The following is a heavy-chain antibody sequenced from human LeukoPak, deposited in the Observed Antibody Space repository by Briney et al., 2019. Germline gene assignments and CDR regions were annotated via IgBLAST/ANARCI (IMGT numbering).Heavy chain of an antibody. CDR2: ISGSGGST. J-gene: IGHJ4*02. CDR3: ARRVVVPAAPYYFDY. Sequence: GGSLRLSCAASGFTFSSYAMSWVRQAPGKGLEWVSAISGSGGSTYYADSVKGRFTISRDNAKNTLYLQMNSLRAEDTAVYYCARRVVVPAAPYYFDYWGQGTLVTVSS. CDR1: GFTFSSYA. V-gene: IGHV3-23*01. D-gene: IGHD2-2*01.